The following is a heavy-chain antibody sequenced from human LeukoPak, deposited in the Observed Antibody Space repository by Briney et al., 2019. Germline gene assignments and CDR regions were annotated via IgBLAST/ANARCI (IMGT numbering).Heavy chain of an antibody. CDR3: TRDIDADYVDY. CDR2: IRSKAYGGTT. CDR1: GFSFGDYA. D-gene: IGHD2-15*01. V-gene: IGHV3-49*04. J-gene: IGHJ4*02. Sequence: SGGSLRLSCTASGFSFGDYAMSWVRQAPGKGLEWIGFIRSKAYGGTTEYAASVKGRLIISRDDSKSIAYLQMYSLRTEDTAVYYCTRDIDADYVDYWGQGTLVTVSS.